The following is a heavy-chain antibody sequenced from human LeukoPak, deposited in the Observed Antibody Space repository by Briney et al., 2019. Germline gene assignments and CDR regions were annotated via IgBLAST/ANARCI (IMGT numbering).Heavy chain of an antibody. J-gene: IGHJ6*03. CDR1: GFAFNSYW. D-gene: IGHD6-19*01. CDR2: INSDGSST. Sequence: PGGSLRLSCAASGFAFNSYWMHWVRQAPGMGLVWVSRINSDGSSTTYADSVKGRFTISRDNAKNTLYLQMNSLRVEDTAVYYCAGDRFVTVAGYYYMDVWGKGTTVTVSS. CDR3: AGDRFVTVAGYYYMDV. V-gene: IGHV3-74*01.